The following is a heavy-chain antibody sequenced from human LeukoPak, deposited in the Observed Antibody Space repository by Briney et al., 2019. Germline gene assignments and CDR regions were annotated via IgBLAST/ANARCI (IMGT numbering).Heavy chain of an antibody. J-gene: IGHJ4*02. D-gene: IGHD3-10*01. CDR1: GFTSNDAW. V-gene: IGHV3-15*07. Sequence: GGSLRLSCAASGFTSNDAWMNWVRQAPGKGLEWVGRIKRKTEGGTTDYGAPVKGRFSISRDDSKNTAYLQMNSLKTEDTAFYYCTTGNFGPYWGQGTLVTVSS. CDR2: IKRKTEGGTT. CDR3: TTGNFGPY.